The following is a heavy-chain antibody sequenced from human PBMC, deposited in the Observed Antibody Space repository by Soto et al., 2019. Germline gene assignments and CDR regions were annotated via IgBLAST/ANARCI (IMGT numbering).Heavy chain of an antibody. V-gene: IGHV4-31*03. CDR1: GGSISSGGYY. CDR3: ARDVLGHIAADHWFDP. J-gene: IGHJ5*02. Sequence: TSETLSLTCTVSGGSISSGGYYWSWIRQHPGKGLEWIGYIYYSGSTYYNPSLKSRVTISVDRSKNQFSLKLSSVTAADTAVYYCARDVLGHIAADHWFDPWGQGTLVTVSS. CDR2: IYYSGST. D-gene: IGHD6-13*01.